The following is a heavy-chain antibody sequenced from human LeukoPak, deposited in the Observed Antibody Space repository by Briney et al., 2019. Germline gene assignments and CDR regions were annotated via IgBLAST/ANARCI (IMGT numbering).Heavy chain of an antibody. CDR2: VTPSDGGT. V-gene: IGHV1-46*03. J-gene: IGHJ5*02. CDR1: GYTFANYF. D-gene: IGHD2-15*01. CDR3: VREGGCSGGSCYRFDP. Sequence: GASVKVSCKTSGYTFANYFMRWVRQAPGQGLEWMGAVTPSDGGTNYAQKFQGRITMTRDTSTSTVYMDLSSLKPEDTAVYYCVREGGCSGGSCYRFDPWGQGALVTVSS.